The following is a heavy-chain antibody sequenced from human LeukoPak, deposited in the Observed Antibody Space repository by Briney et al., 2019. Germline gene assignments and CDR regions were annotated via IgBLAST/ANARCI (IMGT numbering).Heavy chain of an antibody. J-gene: IGHJ6*02. CDR1: GYTFTGYY. D-gene: IGHD1-1*01. V-gene: IGHV1-2*02. CDR2: INPNSGGT. Sequence: ASVKVSCKASGYTFTGYYMHWVRQAPGQGREWMGWINPNSGGTNYAQKFQGRVTMTRDTSISTAYMELSRLRSDDTAVYYCARDPMGGERNGMDVWGQGTTVTVSS. CDR3: ARDPMGGERNGMDV.